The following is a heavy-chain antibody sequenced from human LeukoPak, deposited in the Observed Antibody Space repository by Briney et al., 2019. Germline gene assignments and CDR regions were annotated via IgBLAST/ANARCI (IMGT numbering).Heavy chain of an antibody. CDR3: ARGCYYDSSGYYCGGLTSRYYYGMDV. CDR2: ISAYNSNT. J-gene: IGHJ6*02. CDR1: GYTFTSYG. D-gene: IGHD3-22*01. V-gene: IGHV1-18*01. Sequence: ASVKVSCKASGYTFTSYGISWVRQAPGQGLEWMGWISAYNSNTNYAQKLQGRVTMTTDTSTSTAYMELRSLRSDDTAVYYCARGCYYDSSGYYCGGLTSRYYYGMDVWGQGTTVTVSS.